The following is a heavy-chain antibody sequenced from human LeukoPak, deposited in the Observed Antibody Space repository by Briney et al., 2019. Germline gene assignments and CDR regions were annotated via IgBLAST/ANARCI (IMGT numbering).Heavy chain of an antibody. CDR3: ARGKRGVSGQGRWFDP. V-gene: IGHV1-8*01. CDR2: MNPNSGNT. D-gene: IGHD6-19*01. J-gene: IGHJ5*02. CDR1: GYTFTSYD. Sequence: ASVKVSCKASGYTFTSYDINWVRQATGQGLEWMGWMNPNSGNTGHAQKFQGRVTMTRNTSISTAYMQLSSLRSEDTAVYYCARGKRGVSGQGRWFDPWGQGTLVTVSS.